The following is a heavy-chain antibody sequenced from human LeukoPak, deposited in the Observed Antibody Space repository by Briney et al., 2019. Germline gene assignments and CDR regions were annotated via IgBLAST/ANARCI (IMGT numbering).Heavy chain of an antibody. J-gene: IGHJ5*02. CDR2: INHSGST. Sequence: SETLSLTCAVYGGSFSGYYWSWIRQPPGKGLEWIGEINHSGSTNYNPSLKSRVTISVDTSKNQFSLKLSSVTAADTALYYCAKDRTSTWYGDLGHWGQGTLVAVSS. CDR3: AKDRTSTWYGDLGH. V-gene: IGHV4-34*01. D-gene: IGHD6-13*01. CDR1: GGSFSGYY.